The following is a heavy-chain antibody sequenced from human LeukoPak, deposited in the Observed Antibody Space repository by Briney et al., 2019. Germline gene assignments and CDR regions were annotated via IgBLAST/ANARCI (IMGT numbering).Heavy chain of an antibody. CDR1: GFSLSRYW. CDR2: IGKDGSGN. CDR3: ARDLDYYATDY. Sequence: GGSLRLSCAASGFSLSRYWMSWVRQAPGQGLEWVANIGKDGSGNHYADSVKGRFTISRDNAKNSLYLQMNSLRADDTAVYYCARDLDYYATDYWGQGTLVAVSS. V-gene: IGHV3-7*01. D-gene: IGHD3/OR15-3a*01. J-gene: IGHJ4*02.